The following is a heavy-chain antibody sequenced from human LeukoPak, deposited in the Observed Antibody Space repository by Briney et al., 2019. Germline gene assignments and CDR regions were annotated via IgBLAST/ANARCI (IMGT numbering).Heavy chain of an antibody. Sequence: SETLSLTCAVSGGSISGSNWWNWVRQSPGKGLEWIGEINHSGSTNYNPSLKSRGTKSVDTSKNQFSLKLSSVTAPATAVYYCARVRPGAWYSSSWYDAFDIWGQGTMVTVSS. V-gene: IGHV4-4*02. CDR2: INHSGST. D-gene: IGHD6-13*01. CDR3: ARVRPGAWYSSSWYDAFDI. CDR1: GGSISGSNW. J-gene: IGHJ3*02.